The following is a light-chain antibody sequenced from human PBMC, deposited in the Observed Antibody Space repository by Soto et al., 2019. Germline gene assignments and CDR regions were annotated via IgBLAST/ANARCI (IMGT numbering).Light chain of an antibody. CDR1: SSDVGGYNF. J-gene: IGLJ3*02. V-gene: IGLV2-14*01. CDR2: EVS. Sequence: QSALTQPASVSGSPGQSITISCTGTSSDVGGYNFVSWYQQHPGKAPKLMIYEVSNRPSGISNRFSGSKSGNTASLTISGLQAEDEADYYCSSSISDTTWVFGGGTKLTVL. CDR3: SSSISDTTWV.